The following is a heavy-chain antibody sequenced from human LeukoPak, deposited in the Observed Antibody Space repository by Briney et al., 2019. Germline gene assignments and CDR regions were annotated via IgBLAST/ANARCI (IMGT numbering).Heavy chain of an antibody. J-gene: IGHJ4*02. D-gene: IGHD3-9*01. CDR2: IKQDGSEK. Sequence: GGSLRLSCAASGFTFSGYAMNWVRQAPGKGLEWVANIKQDGSEKYYVDSVKGRFTISRDNAQNSLYLQMNSLRAEDTAVYYCAREEEYYDILTGNYYYFDYWARGTVVTVSS. CDR1: GFTFSGYA. V-gene: IGHV3-7*04. CDR3: AREEEYYDILTGNYYYFDY.